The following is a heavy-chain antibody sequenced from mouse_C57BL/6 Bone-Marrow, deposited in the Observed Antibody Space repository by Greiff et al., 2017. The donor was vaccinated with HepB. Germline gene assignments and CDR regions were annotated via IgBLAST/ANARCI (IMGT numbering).Heavy chain of an antibody. CDR2: IYPRSGNT. Sequence: VKLQESGAELARPGASVKLSCKASGYTFTSYGISWVKQRTGQGLEWIGEIYPRSGNTYYNEKFKGKATLTADKSSSTAYMELRSLTSEDSAVYFCARLVVEDAMDYWGQGTSVTVSS. V-gene: IGHV1-81*01. J-gene: IGHJ4*01. CDR1: GYTFTSYG. CDR3: ARLVVEDAMDY. D-gene: IGHD1-1*01.